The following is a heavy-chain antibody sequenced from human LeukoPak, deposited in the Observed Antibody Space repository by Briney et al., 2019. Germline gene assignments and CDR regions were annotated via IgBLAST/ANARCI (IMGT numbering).Heavy chain of an antibody. J-gene: IGHJ5*02. Sequence: ASVEVSFKASGYTFTSYGISWVRQAPGQGLEWMGWISAYNGNTNYAQKLQGRVTMTTDTSTSTAYMELRSLRSDDTAVYYCARETSAAADSWFDPWGQGTLVTVSS. CDR2: ISAYNGNT. CDR3: ARETSAAADSWFDP. V-gene: IGHV1-18*01. CDR1: GYTFTSYG. D-gene: IGHD6-13*01.